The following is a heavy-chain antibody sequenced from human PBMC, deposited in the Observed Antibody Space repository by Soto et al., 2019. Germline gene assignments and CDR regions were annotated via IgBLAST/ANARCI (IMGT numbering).Heavy chain of an antibody. D-gene: IGHD6-13*01. CDR1: GFTFSSYG. J-gene: IGHJ4*02. CDR3: ARGSRQQLTHRVVYYFDY. Sequence: QVQLVESGGGVVQPGRSLRLSCAASGFTFSSYGMHWVRQAPGKGLEWVAVIWYDGSNKYYADSVKGRFTISRDNSKNTLYLQMNSLRAEDTAVYYCARGSRQQLTHRVVYYFDYWGQGTLVTVSS. V-gene: IGHV3-33*01. CDR2: IWYDGSNK.